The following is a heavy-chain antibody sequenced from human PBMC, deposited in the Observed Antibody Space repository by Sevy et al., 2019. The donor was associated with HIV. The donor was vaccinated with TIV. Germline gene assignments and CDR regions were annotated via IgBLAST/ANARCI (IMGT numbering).Heavy chain of an antibody. CDR3: AREGCTKPHDY. CDR1: GFTFSKYS. Sequence: GGSLRLSCAASGFTFSKYSMSWVRQPPGKGLEWVSTLSFGCGEINYADSVKGRFTISRDNSKSSVYLQMNNLRREDTAVYYGAREGCTKPHDYWGQGTLVTVSS. D-gene: IGHD2-8*01. J-gene: IGHJ4*02. CDR2: LSFGCGEI. V-gene: IGHV3-23*01.